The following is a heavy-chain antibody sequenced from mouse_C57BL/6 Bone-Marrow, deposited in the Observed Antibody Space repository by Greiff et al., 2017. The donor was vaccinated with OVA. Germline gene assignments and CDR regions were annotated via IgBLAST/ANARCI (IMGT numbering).Heavy chain of an antibody. CDR1: GYTFTDYE. Sequence: VQLQESGAELVRPGASVTLSCKASGYTFTDYEMHWVKQTPVHGLEWIGAIDPETGGTASNQKFKGKAILTADKSSSTAYMELRSLTSEDSAVYYCTRKDYDVDWYFDVWGTGTTVTVSS. V-gene: IGHV1-15*01. CDR3: TRKDYDVDWYFDV. J-gene: IGHJ1*03. CDR2: IDPETGGT. D-gene: IGHD2-4*01.